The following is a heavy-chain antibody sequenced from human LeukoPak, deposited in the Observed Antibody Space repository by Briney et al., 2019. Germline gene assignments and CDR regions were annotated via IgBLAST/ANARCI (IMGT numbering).Heavy chain of an antibody. Sequence: SETLSLTCTVSGGSINNYLWSWLRQPAGKGLEWIGRIHSSGSTNYNPSLKSRVTMSVDTSKNQFSLKLTNQLGATRFDWYFDLWGRGTLVTVSS. CDR2: IHSSGST. D-gene: IGHD1-26*01. V-gene: IGHV4-4*07. J-gene: IGHJ2*01. CDR1: GGSINNYL. CDR3: DL.